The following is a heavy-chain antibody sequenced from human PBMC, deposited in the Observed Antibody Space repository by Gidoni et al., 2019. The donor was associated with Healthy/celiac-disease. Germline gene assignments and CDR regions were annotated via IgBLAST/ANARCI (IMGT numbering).Heavy chain of an antibody. D-gene: IGHD6-19*01. CDR3: ARDTESSGWSFDY. CDR2: ISYDGSNK. V-gene: IGHV3-30*04. CDR1: GFTFSSYA. J-gene: IGHJ4*02. Sequence: QVQLVESGGGVVQPGRSLRPSCAASGFTFSSYAMHWVRQAPGKGLEWVAVISYDGSNKYYADSVKGRFTISRDNSKNTLYLQMNSLRAEDTAVYYCARDTESSGWSFDYWGQGTLVTVSS.